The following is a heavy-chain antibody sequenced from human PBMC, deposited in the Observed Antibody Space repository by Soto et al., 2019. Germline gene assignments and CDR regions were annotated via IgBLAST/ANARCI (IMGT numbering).Heavy chain of an antibody. CDR1: GLSFTNYE. CDR2: ISSTADKI. CDR3: ATQGYCSGGECTYTHLF. V-gene: IGHV3-48*03. D-gene: IGHD2-15*01. J-gene: IGHJ4*02. Sequence: GGSLRLSCGASGLSFTNYEFNWVRQAPGKGLEWVSFISSTADKILYADPVKGRFTVSRDNSRNSVYLQMNSLRVEDTAVYSCATQGYCSGGECTYTHLFWGQGTLVTVSS.